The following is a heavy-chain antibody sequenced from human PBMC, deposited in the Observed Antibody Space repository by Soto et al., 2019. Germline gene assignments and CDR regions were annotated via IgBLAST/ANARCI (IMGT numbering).Heavy chain of an antibody. CDR2: IIPTFGTA. D-gene: IGHD6-6*01. Sequence: ASVKVSCKASGGTFSSYAISWVRQAPGQGLEWMGGIIPTFGTANYAQKFQGRVTITADESTSTAYMELSSLRSEDTAVYYCARDSSPNFYYYGMDVWGQGTTVTVSS. CDR1: GGTFSSYA. CDR3: ARDSSPNFYYYGMDV. V-gene: IGHV1-69*13. J-gene: IGHJ6*02.